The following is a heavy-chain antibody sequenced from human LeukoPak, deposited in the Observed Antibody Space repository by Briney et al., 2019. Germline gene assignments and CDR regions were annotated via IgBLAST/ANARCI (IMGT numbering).Heavy chain of an antibody. CDR2: ISGSGGST. J-gene: IGHJ4*02. Sequence: PGGSLRLSCAASGFTFSSYAMSWVRQTPGRGLEWVSAISGSGGSTYYADSVKGRFTISRDNSKNTLYLQMNSVRAEDTAVYYCAKDLNYFDSSSSESYWGQGTQVTVSS. D-gene: IGHD3-22*01. V-gene: IGHV3-23*01. CDR1: GFTFSSYA. CDR3: AKDLNYFDSSSSESY.